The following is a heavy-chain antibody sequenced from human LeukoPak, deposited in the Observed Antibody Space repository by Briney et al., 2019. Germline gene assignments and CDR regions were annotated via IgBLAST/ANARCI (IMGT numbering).Heavy chain of an antibody. CDR2: IVVGSGNT. V-gene: IGHV1-58*02. CDR1: GFTFSSSA. D-gene: IGHD5-24*01. J-gene: IGHJ6*02. Sequence: GASVKVSCKASGFTFSSSAMQWVRQARGQRLEWIGWIVVGSGNTSYAQKFQERVTITRDMSTSTAYMELSSLRSEDTAVYYCAAGLEAATNMLDYYYYGMDVWGQGTTVTVSS. CDR3: AAGLEAATNMLDYYYYGMDV.